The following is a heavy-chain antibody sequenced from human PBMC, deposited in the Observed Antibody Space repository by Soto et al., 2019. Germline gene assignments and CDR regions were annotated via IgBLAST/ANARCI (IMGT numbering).Heavy chain of an antibody. CDR1: GYPFTAYY. V-gene: IGHV1-46*01. J-gene: IGHJ5*02. D-gene: IGHD1-1*01. CDR3: ARGPPRGAYTTHFDH. Sequence: ASVKVSCKASGYPFTAYYIHWIRQAPGQGLQWMGRVNPSVNSTTYAEKFQGRVTVTWDTSTSTVFLEMISLRSEDSALYYCARGPPRGAYTTHFDHWGQGSLVNVSS. CDR2: VNPSVNST.